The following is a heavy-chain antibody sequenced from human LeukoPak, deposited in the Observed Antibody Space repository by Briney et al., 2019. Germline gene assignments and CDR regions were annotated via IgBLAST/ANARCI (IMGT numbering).Heavy chain of an antibody. D-gene: IGHD4-17*01. V-gene: IGHV4-59*12. CDR2: IYYSGST. CDR1: GGSISSYY. J-gene: IGHJ5*02. CDR3: ARDVYGDYEGWFDP. Sequence: SETLSLTCTVSGGSISSYYWSWIRQPPGKGLEWIGYIYYSGSTNYNPSLKSRVTMSVDTSKNQFSLKLSSVTAADTAVYYCARDVYGDYEGWFDPWGQGTLVTVSS.